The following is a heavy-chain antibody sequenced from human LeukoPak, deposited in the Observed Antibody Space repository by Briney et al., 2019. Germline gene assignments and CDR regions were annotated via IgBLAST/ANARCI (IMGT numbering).Heavy chain of an antibody. CDR3: ARGPDPRILLDYFDY. D-gene: IGHD2-15*01. CDR1: GFTFSSYT. CDR2: FLYDGRNK. J-gene: IGHJ4*02. Sequence: AGSLRLSCAASGFTFSSYTMHWDRQAPGKGREWVAVFLYDGRNKYYADSVKGRFTISRDNSKNTLDLQMNSLRAEDTAVYDCARGPDPRILLDYFDYWGQGTLVTVSS. V-gene: IGHV3-30*04.